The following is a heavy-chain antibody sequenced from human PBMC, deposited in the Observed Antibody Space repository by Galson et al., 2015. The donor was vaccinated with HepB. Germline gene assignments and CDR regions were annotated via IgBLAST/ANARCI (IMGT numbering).Heavy chain of an antibody. V-gene: IGHV4-61*05. CDR1: GGSISSSNYY. Sequence: TLSLTCTVSGGSISSSNYYWNWIRQPPGKGLEWIGYIYYSGSSNYNPSLKSRVTILEDTSKNQFSLKLSSVTAADTAVYYCARGDPITVDLRDGSFDLWGRGTLVTVSS. D-gene: IGHD3-16*01. J-gene: IGHJ2*01. CDR3: ARGDPITVDLRDGSFDL. CDR2: IYYSGSS.